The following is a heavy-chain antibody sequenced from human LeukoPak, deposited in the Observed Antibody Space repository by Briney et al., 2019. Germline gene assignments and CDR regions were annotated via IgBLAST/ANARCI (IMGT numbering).Heavy chain of an antibody. CDR2: ISSSGFTI. CDR3: ARYYADYDHWYFDL. D-gene: IGHD4-17*01. CDR1: GFTFSDYY. J-gene: IGHJ2*01. Sequence: PGGSLRLSCAASGFTFSDYYMSWIRQAPGKGLEWVSYISSSGFTIYYADSVKGRFTISRDNAKNSLYLQMNSLRAADTAVYYCARYYADYDHWYFDLWGRGTLVTVSS. V-gene: IGHV3-11*04.